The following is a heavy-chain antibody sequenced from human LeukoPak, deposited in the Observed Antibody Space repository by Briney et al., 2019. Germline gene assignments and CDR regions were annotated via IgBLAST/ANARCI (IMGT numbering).Heavy chain of an antibody. V-gene: IGHV3-30*18. CDR3: AKNARYDSSGYYCDY. CDR1: GFTFSSYG. J-gene: IGHJ4*02. CDR2: ISYDGSNK. D-gene: IGHD3-22*01. Sequence: GGSLRLSCAASGFTFSSYGMHWFRQAPGKGLEWVAVISYDGSNKYYADSVKGRFTISRDNSKNTLYLQMNSLRAEDTAVYYCAKNARYDSSGYYCDYWGQGTLVTVSS.